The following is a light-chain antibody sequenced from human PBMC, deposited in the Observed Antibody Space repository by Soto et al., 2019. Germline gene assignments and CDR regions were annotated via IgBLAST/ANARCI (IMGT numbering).Light chain of an antibody. V-gene: IGKV1-5*03. J-gene: IGKJ1*01. Sequence: DIQMTQSPSTLSASVGDRVIITCRTSQSISGWMAWYQQKPGKAPNLLIYKTLKSGVPSRFSASGSGTEFTLIISIRQPDDFATYYCQQYHTYSFGQGTTVEVK. CDR2: K. CDR1: QSISGW. CDR3: QQYHTYS.